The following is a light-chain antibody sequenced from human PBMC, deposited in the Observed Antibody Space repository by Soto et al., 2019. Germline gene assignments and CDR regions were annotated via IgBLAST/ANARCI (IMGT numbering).Light chain of an antibody. J-gene: IGKJ4*01. V-gene: IGKV3-15*01. CDR1: PSVSSN. CDR3: QPYNNWRPLT. Sequence: EIVMTQSPATLSVSPGARATLSCRASPSVSSNLAWYQQKPGQAPRLLIYGASTRSTGIPARFSDSGSGTEFTLTISSLQSEDCAVYYCQPYNNWRPLTFVGGNKVVSK. CDR2: GAS.